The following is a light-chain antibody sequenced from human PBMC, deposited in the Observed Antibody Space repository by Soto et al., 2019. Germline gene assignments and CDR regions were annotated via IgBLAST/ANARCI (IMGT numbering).Light chain of an antibody. Sequence: DIQMTQSPSTLSASVGDRVTITCRASQSISVWLAWYQQKAGKAPNLLIYKASRLESGVPSRFSGSGSETEFTLTISGLQPGDSATYYCQQYNSYSTWTFGQGTKVDI. CDR3: QQYNSYSTWT. V-gene: IGKV1-5*03. CDR2: KAS. CDR1: QSISVW. J-gene: IGKJ1*01.